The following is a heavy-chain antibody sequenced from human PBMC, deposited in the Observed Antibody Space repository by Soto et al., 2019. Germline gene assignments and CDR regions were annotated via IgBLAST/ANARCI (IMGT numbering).Heavy chain of an antibody. Sequence: QVQLVQSGAEVKKPGSSVKVSCKASGGTFSSYTISWVRQAPGQGLEWMGRIIPILGIANYAQKFQGRVTITADKSTSTAYRELSSLRSEDTAVYYCASLGYCSGGSCFNDAFDIWGQGTMVTVSS. J-gene: IGHJ3*02. D-gene: IGHD2-15*01. CDR1: GGTFSSYT. CDR2: IIPILGIA. V-gene: IGHV1-69*02. CDR3: ASLGYCSGGSCFNDAFDI.